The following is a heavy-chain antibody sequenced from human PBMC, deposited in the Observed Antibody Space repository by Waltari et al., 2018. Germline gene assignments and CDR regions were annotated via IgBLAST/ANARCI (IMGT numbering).Heavy chain of an antibody. CDR1: TNNA. Sequence: TNNAMHWVRQAPGQRLEWMGWINTVTGNTKYSQKFQGRVTFTRDTSATTAYMAVSSLRSEDTAVYYCARVEITGQMYDFDYWGQGTLVTVSS. V-gene: IGHV1-3*04. J-gene: IGHJ4*02. CDR3: ARVEITGQMYDFDY. CDR2: INTVTGNT. D-gene: IGHD1-20*01.